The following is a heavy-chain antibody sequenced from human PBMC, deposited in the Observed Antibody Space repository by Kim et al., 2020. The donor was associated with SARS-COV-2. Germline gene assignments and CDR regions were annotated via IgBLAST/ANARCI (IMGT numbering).Heavy chain of an antibody. J-gene: IGHJ3*02. CDR3: TRVPVTTLAYWDAFD. D-gene: IGHD1-1*01. Sequence: GGSLRLSCAASGFIFSGSAMHWVRQASGKGLEWVGRIRSKANSYATAYAASVKGRFTISRYDSKTTTYLQMNSLKTADTAVYYCTRVPVTTLAYWDAFD. V-gene: IGHV3-73*01. CDR1: GFIFSGSA. CDR2: IRSKANSYAT.